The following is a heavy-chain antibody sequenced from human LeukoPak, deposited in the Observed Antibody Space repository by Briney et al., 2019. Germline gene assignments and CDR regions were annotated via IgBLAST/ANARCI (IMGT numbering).Heavy chain of an antibody. D-gene: IGHD2-15*01. J-gene: IGHJ6*02. V-gene: IGHV3-48*02. CDR3: ARYCSGGSCYQYYYGMDV. CDR2: ISSSSSTI. CDR1: GFTFSSYS. Sequence: GGSLRLSCAASGFTFSSYSTNWVRQAPGKGLEWVSYISSSSSTIYYADSVKGRFTISRDNAKNSLYLQMNSLRDEDTAVYYCARYCSGGSCYQYYYGMDVWGQGTTVTVSS.